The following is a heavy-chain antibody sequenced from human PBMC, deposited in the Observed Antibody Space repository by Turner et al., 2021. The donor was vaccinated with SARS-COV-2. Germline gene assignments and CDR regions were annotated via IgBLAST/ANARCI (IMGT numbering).Heavy chain of an antibody. Sequence: QLQLQESGPGQVKPSETLSLTCAVSGGSISSSSYYWGWIRQRTGKGLEWIGSIYYSGNTYYNPSLKSRVTISEDTSKNQFSLKLSSVTAADTAVYYCARRRFMSGYSFDYWGQGTLVTVSS. D-gene: IGHD3-3*01. CDR2: IYYSGNT. J-gene: IGHJ4*02. CDR1: GGSISSSSYY. CDR3: ARRRFMSGYSFDY. V-gene: IGHV4-39*01.